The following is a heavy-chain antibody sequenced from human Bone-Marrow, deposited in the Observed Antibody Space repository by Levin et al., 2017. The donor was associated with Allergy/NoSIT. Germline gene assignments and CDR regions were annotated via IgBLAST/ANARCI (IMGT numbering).Heavy chain of an antibody. Sequence: PSETLSLTCTVSGGSISSYYWSWIRQPPGKGLEWIGYIYYSGSTNYNPSLKSRVTISVDTSKNQFSLKLSSVTAADTAVYYCARHTAAPRYDRTFDYWGQGTLVTVSS. CDR1: GGSISSYY. J-gene: IGHJ4*02. CDR3: ARHTAAPRYDRTFDY. CDR2: IYYSGST. V-gene: IGHV4-59*08. D-gene: IGHD5-12*01.